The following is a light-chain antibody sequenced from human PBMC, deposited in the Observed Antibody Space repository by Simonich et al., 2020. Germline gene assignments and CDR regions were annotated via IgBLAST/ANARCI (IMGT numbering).Light chain of an antibody. Sequence: QSALTQPASVSGSPGQSITISCTGTSSDVGGYNYVSWYQQHPGKAPKLMFYAVSKRPSGVSNRFSGSKSGNTASLTISGLQAEDEADYYCSSYTSSSTWVFGGGTKLTVL. CDR1: SSDVGGYNY. V-gene: IGLV2-14*01. CDR2: AVS. CDR3: SSYTSSSTWV. J-gene: IGLJ3*02.